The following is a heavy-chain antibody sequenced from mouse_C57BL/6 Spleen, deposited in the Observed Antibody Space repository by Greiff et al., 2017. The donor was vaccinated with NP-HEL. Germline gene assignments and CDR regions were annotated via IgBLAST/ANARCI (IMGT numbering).Heavy chain of an antibody. V-gene: IGHV5-4*01. CDR2: ISAGGSYT. Sequence: DVQLVESGGGLVKPGGSLKLSCAASGFTFSSYAMSWVRQTPEKRLEWVATISAGGSYTYYPDNVKGRFTISRDNAKNNLYLQMSHLKSEDTAMYYCARDGNYSNYGYAMDYWGQGTSVTVSS. J-gene: IGHJ4*01. CDR3: ARDGNYSNYGYAMDY. CDR1: GFTFSSYA. D-gene: IGHD2-5*01.